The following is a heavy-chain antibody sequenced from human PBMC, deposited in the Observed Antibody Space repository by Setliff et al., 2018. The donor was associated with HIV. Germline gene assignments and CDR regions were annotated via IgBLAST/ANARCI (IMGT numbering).Heavy chain of an antibody. CDR1: GTASGGSINSYY. V-gene: IGHV4-4*09. Sequence: PSETLSLTCTVSGTASGGSINSYYWSWIRQPPGKGLEWIGHIYTSGRPNYNPSLKSRVTISVDTSKNQFSLKLSSVTAADTAVYYCARVQVSGTYPIDYWGQGTLVTVSS. CDR3: ARVQVSGTYPIDY. J-gene: IGHJ4*02. CDR2: IYTSGRP. D-gene: IGHD3-10*01.